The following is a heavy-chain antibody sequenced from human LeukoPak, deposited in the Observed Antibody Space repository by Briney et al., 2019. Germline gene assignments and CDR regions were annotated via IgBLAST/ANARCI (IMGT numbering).Heavy chain of an antibody. J-gene: IGHJ4*02. D-gene: IGHD2-2*01. CDR2: IYSGGST. V-gene: IGHV3-53*01. Sequence: GGSLRLSCAASGFTVSSNYMSWVRQAPGKGLEWVSVIYSGGSTYYADSVKGRFTISRDNSKNTLYLQMNSLRAEDTAVYYCAKGSWDIVVVPAAIEFDYWGQGTLVTVSS. CDR1: GFTVSSNY. CDR3: AKGSWDIVVVPAAIEFDY.